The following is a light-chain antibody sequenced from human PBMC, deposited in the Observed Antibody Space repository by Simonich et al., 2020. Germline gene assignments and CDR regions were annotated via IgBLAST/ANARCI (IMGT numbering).Light chain of an antibody. V-gene: IGKV4-1*01. Sequence: DIVMTQSPDSLAVSLGERATIHCKSSQSVLYSSNNKNYLAWYQQKPGQPPKLLIYWASTRESGVPDRFSGSGSGTDFTLTISSLQAEDVAVYYCQQYYSTPFTFDPGTKVDIK. CDR2: WAS. CDR1: QSVLYSSNNKNY. J-gene: IGKJ3*01. CDR3: QQYYSTPFT.